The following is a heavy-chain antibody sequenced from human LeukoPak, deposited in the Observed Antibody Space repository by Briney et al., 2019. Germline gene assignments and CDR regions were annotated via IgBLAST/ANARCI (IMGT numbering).Heavy chain of an antibody. CDR3: AKIPYSSSWYYFDF. Sequence: GGSLRLSCVASGFTFSSYAMNWVRQAPGKGLEWVSSISGSGGGTYYADSVKGRFTISRDNSKNTLYLQMNSLRAEDTAVYYCAKIPYSSSWYYFDFWGQGTLVTVSS. V-gene: IGHV3-23*01. D-gene: IGHD6-13*01. J-gene: IGHJ4*02. CDR2: ISGSGGGT. CDR1: GFTFSSYA.